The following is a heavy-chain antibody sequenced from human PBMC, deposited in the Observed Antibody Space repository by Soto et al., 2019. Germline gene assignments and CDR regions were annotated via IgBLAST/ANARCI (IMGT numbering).Heavy chain of an antibody. Sequence: EVQLVESGGGLVQPGESLRLSCAASGFTFSNSWMSWVRQAPGKGLEWVASIKEDGSEKDYVDPVKGRFTITRDNAKNSLYLQMNNLRAEDTAVYFCTRKRFGMDVWGQGTTVTVSS. CDR1: GFTFSNSW. V-gene: IGHV3-7*03. CDR2: IKEDGSEK. CDR3: TRKRFGMDV. J-gene: IGHJ6*02.